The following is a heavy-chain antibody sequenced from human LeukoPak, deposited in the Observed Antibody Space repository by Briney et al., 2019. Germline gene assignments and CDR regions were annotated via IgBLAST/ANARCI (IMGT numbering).Heavy chain of an antibody. J-gene: IGHJ4*02. Sequence: PSETLSLTCAVYGGSFSGYYWSWIRQPPGKGLEWIGEINHSGSTNYNPSLKSRVTISVDTSKNQFSLKLSSVTAADTAVYYCASSYYYDSSGYSTDYWGQGTLVTVSS. CDR1: GGSFSGYY. CDR2: INHSGST. V-gene: IGHV4-34*01. CDR3: ASSYYYDSSGYSTDY. D-gene: IGHD3-22*01.